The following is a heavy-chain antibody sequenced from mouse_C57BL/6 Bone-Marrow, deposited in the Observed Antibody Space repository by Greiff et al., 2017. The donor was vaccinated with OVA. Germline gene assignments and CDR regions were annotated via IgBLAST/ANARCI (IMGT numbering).Heavy chain of an antibody. CDR3: ARRRVYDVYYSWAWFAY. CDR2: ISSGSSTI. Sequence: EVKVEESGGGLVKPGGSLKLSCAASGFTFSDYGMHWVRQAPEKGLEWVAYISSGSSTIYYADTVKGRFTISRDNAKNTLFLQMTSLRSEDTAMYYCARRRVYDVYYSWAWFAYWGQGTLVTVSA. CDR1: GFTFSDYG. V-gene: IGHV5-17*01. D-gene: IGHD2-3*01. J-gene: IGHJ3*01.